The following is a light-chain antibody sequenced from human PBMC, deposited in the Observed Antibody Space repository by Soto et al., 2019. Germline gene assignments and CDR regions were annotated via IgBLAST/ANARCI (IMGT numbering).Light chain of an antibody. CDR3: KQKDSTHK. Sequence: DIVMTQSPDSLAVSLGERCTINCNSSQSSFYISNNKNYLAWYQQKPGQPPKLLIYWASTRASWVPNRIISSASRIDFTPTISSQQAEDAADYYHKQKDSTHKFGQGTKVDIK. V-gene: IGKV4-1*01. CDR2: WAS. CDR1: QSSFYISNNKNY. J-gene: IGKJ1*01.